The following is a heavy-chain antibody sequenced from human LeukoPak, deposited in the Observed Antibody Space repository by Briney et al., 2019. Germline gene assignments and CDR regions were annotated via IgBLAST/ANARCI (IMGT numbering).Heavy chain of an antibody. D-gene: IGHD1-7*01. CDR1: GDSISSYY. CDR3: ARAYPQSNWNYQYYYFDY. J-gene: IGHJ4*02. V-gene: IGHV4-59*01. Sequence: SETLSLTCTVSGDSISSYYWSWIRQPPGKGLEWIGYIYYSGSTNYNPSLKSRVTISVDTSKNQFSLKLSSVTAADKAVYYCARAYPQSNWNYQYYYFDYWGQGTLVTVSS. CDR2: IYYSGST.